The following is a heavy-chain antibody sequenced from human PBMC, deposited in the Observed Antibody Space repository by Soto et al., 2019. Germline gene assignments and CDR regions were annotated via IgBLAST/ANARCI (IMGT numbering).Heavy chain of an antibody. J-gene: IGHJ6*02. CDR3: VRHGRGNDVIKYYYYGMDV. CDR1: GGSISSSSYY. Sequence: SWTLSLTCTVSGGSISSSSYYGGWIRKPPGKGLEWIGSLFYSGGTSYNPSLQRRVTISVDTSKNQFSLKLSSVTAADTAVYYCVRHGRGNDVIKYYYYGMDVWGQGTTVTVSS. D-gene: IGHD1-1*01. CDR2: LFYSGGT. V-gene: IGHV4-39*01.